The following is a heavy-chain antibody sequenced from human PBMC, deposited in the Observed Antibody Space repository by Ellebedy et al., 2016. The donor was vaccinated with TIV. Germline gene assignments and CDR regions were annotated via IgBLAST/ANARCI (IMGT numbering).Heavy chain of an antibody. J-gene: IGHJ4*02. V-gene: IGHV3-74*01. CDR3: ARSNWNYDY. D-gene: IGHD1-7*01. CDR1: GFTFSNYT. CDR2: ISSDGSST. Sequence: GESLKIPXAASGFTFSNYTMHWVRQAPGKGLVWVSRISSDGSSTDYADSVKGRFTISRDNAKNTLYLQMNSLGVEDTAVYYCARSNWNYDYWGQGTLVAVSS.